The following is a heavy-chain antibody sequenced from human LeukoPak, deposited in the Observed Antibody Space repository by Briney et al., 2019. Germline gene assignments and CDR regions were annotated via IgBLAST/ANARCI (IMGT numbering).Heavy chain of an antibody. J-gene: IGHJ4*02. CDR3: AKEANLSGYFDY. Sequence: GGSLRLSCAASGFTFSSYAMRWVRQARGKGLEWISSISGSGGSTNSADSVKGRFTISRDNFKNTLYLQMNSLRAEDTAVYYCAKEANLSGYFDYWGQGTLVTVSS. CDR1: GFTFSSYA. CDR2: ISGSGGST. D-gene: IGHD3-10*01. V-gene: IGHV3-23*01.